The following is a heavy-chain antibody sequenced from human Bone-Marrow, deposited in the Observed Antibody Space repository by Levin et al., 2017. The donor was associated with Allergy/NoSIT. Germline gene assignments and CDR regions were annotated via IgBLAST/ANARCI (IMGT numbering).Heavy chain of an antibody. D-gene: IGHD6-19*01. CDR3: AKGAGWVAGAVALI. J-gene: IGHJ4*02. CDR1: GFTFSSYA. V-gene: IGHV3-23*01. Sequence: GESLKISCAASGFTFSSYAMSWVRQAPGKGPDWVSAISGSGTSTYYADSVKGRFTISRDNSMTTLYLQMNSLRAEDTAVYYCAKGAGWVAGAVALIWGQGTLVTVSS. CDR2: ISGSGTST.